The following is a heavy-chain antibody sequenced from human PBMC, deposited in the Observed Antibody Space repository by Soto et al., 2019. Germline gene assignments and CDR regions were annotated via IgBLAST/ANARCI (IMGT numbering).Heavy chain of an antibody. V-gene: IGHV4-28*01. D-gene: IGHD5-18*01. Sequence: SETLSLTCAVSGYSISSSNWWGWIRQPPGKGLEWIGYIYYSGSTYYNPSLKSRVTMSVDTSKNQFSLKLSSVTAVDTAVYYCASLGYSYGEDYFDYWGQGTLVTVSS. CDR3: ASLGYSYGEDYFDY. CDR2: IYYSGST. J-gene: IGHJ4*02. CDR1: GYSISSSNW.